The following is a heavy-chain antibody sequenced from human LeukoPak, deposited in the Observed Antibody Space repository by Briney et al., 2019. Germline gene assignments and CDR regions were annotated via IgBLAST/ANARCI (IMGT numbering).Heavy chain of an antibody. CDR2: INPNSGGT. J-gene: IGHJ4*02. V-gene: IGHV1-2*02. CDR3: ARGDYYGSGSYYPDH. Sequence: ASVKVSCKASGYTFTGYYMHWVRQAPGQGLEWMGWINPNSGGTNYAQKFQGRVTMTRDTSISTAYMELSRLRSDDTAVYYCARGDYYGSGSYYPDHWGQGTPVTVSS. D-gene: IGHD3-10*01. CDR1: GYTFTGYY.